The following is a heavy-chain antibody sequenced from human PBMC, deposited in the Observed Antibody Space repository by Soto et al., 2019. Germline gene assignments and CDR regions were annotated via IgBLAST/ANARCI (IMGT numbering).Heavy chain of an antibody. V-gene: IGHV3-30*14. CDR2: ISNDGTSK. CDR1: RFSFSTYA. Sequence: QVQLVESGGGVVHPGRSLRLSCEAARFSFSTYAMHWVRQAPGKGLEWVAIISNDGTSKIYADSVKGRFTVSRDKSKNALYLQMNSLRVDDTAVYYCARDSACDGVNCNYRGRFAPWGQGTLVIVSS. J-gene: IGHJ5*02. D-gene: IGHD2-21*01. CDR3: ARDSACDGVNCNYRGRFAP.